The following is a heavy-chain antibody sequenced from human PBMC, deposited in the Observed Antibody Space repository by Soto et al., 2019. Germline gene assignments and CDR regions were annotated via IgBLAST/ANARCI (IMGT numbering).Heavy chain of an antibody. J-gene: IGHJ6*03. CDR2: ISSSSSYI. V-gene: IGHV3-21*01. CDR1: GFTFSSYS. D-gene: IGHD3-3*01. Sequence: PWGSLRLSCAASGFTFSSYSMNWVRQAPGKGLEWVSSISSSSSYINYADSLQGRFTISRDNAKNSLYLQMNSLRAEDTAVYYCARGLEWPNYMDVWGKGTTVTVSS. CDR3: ARGLEWPNYMDV.